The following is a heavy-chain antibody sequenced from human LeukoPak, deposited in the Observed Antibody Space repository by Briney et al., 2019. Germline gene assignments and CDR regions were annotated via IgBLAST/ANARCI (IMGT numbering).Heavy chain of an antibody. V-gene: IGHV4-34*01. D-gene: IGHD2-15*01. CDR2: INHSGST. CDR3: ARFRTPGAFDI. J-gene: IGHJ3*02. CDR1: GGSFSGYY. Sequence: SETLSLTCADYGGSFSGYYWSWIRQPPGKGLEWIGEINHSGSTNYNPSLKSRVTISVDTSKNQFSLKLSSVTAADTAAYYCARFRTPGAFDIWGQGTMVTVSS.